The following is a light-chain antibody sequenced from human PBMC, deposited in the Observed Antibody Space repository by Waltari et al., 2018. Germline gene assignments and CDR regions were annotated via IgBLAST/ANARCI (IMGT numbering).Light chain of an antibody. CDR3: QQRYSTPYT. Sequence: DIQMTQSPSSLSASVGDRVTITCRASQSISSYLYWYQQKPGKAPKLLIYAASSLQSGVPSRFSGSGSGTDFTLNISSLQPEDFATYYCQQRYSTPYTFGQGTMLEIK. V-gene: IGKV1-39*01. J-gene: IGKJ2*01. CDR2: AAS. CDR1: QSISSY.